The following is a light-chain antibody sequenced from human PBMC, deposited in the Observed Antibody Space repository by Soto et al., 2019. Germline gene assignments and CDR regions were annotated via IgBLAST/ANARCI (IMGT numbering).Light chain of an antibody. CDR3: MSYTSSDTYV. V-gene: IGLV2-14*01. CDR2: EVS. CDR1: SGYIGTYDF. J-gene: IGLJ1*01. Sequence: QSALTQPASVSGSPGQSITISCTGASGYIGTYDFVSWYQQYPDKAPKYIIYEVSNRPSGVSDRFSGSKSGNTASLTISGLQTEDEADYYCMSYTSSDTYVFGTGTKLTVL.